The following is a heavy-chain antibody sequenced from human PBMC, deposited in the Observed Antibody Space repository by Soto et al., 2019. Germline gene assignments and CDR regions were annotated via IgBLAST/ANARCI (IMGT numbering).Heavy chain of an antibody. Sequence: EVQLVESGGGLAQPGGSLKLSCAASGFTFSGSAMHWVRQASGKGLEWVGRIRSKANNYATVYAASVKGRFTISRDDSKNTAHLQMNSLKTEDTAVYYCARHALQYCGGDCYLLPYFDLWGRGTLVTVSS. CDR2: IRSKANNYAT. D-gene: IGHD2-21*02. CDR1: GFTFSGSA. V-gene: IGHV3-73*02. CDR3: ARHALQYCGGDCYLLPYFDL. J-gene: IGHJ2*01.